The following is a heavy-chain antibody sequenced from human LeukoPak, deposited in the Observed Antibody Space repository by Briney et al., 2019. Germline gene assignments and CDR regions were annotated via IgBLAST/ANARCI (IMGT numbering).Heavy chain of an antibody. CDR3: AKGSGSYYDY. CDR1: GFTFSSYG. J-gene: IGHJ4*02. D-gene: IGHD3-10*01. CDR2: ISYDGSNK. V-gene: IGHV3-30*18. Sequence: PGRSLRLSCAASGFTFSSYGMHWVRQAPGKGLEWVAVISYDGSNKYYADSVKGRFTISRDNSKNTLYLQMNSLRAEDTAVHYCAKGSGSYYDYWGQGTLVTVSS.